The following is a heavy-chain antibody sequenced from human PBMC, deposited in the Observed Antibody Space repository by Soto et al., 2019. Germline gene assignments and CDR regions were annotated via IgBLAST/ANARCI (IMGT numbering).Heavy chain of an antibody. V-gene: IGHV3-53*01. D-gene: IGHD4-17*01. CDR1: GFTVSSNY. Sequence: GGSLRLSCAASGFTVSSNYMSWVRQAPGKGLEWVSVIYSGGSTYYADSVKGRFTISRDNSKNTLYLQMNSLRAEDTAVYYCARVGSFGDYGDEYYYYYYGMDVWGQGTTVTVSS. CDR2: IYSGGST. J-gene: IGHJ6*02. CDR3: ARVGSFGDYGDEYYYYYYGMDV.